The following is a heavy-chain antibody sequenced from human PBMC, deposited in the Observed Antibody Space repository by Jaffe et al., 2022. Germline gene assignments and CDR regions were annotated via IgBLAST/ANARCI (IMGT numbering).Heavy chain of an antibody. CDR2: IYPGDSDT. J-gene: IGHJ3*02. V-gene: IGHV5-51*03. CDR3: ARRGIYSGTGDDAFDI. D-gene: IGHD5-12*01. CDR1: GYSFTSYW. Sequence: EVQLVQSGAEVKKPGESLKISCKGSGYSFTSYWIGWVRQMPGKGLEWMGIIYPGDSDTRYSPSFQGQVTISADKSISTAYLQWSSLKASDTAMYYCARRGIYSGTGDDAFDIWGQGTMVTVSS.